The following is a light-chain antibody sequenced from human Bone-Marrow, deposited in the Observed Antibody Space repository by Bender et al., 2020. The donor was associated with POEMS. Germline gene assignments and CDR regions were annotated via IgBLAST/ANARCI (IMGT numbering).Light chain of an antibody. CDR2: EFA. Sequence: QSALTQPPSASGSPGQSVTISCIGTSSDIGGYDYVSWYQQHPGKAPKLMIYEFAKRPPGVSDRFSASKSGNTASLTVSGLQAEDEATYYCSSYAGRNSLTIFGGGTKLTVL. CDR1: SSDIGGYDY. CDR3: SSYAGRNSLTI. V-gene: IGLV2-8*01. J-gene: IGLJ2*01.